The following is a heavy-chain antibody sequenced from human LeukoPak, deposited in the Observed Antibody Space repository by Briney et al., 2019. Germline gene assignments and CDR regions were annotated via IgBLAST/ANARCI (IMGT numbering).Heavy chain of an antibody. D-gene: IGHD6-6*01. CDR3: ARVGYSSSSVWRPTHWAG. CDR1: GGPISSRIHY. J-gene: IGHJ4*02. CDR2: NSYSGSA. Sequence: PSETLSLTCIVSGGPISSRIHYWGWIRQPPGTGLEWIGCNSYSGSAHYNPSLKSRVTVSVDTSKNQVSMKLSSVTAADTAVYYCARVGYSSSSVWRPTHWAGWGQGTLVTVSS. V-gene: IGHV4-39*01.